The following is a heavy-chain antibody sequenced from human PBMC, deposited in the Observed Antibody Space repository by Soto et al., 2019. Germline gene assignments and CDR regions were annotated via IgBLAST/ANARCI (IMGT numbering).Heavy chain of an antibody. Sequence: SETLSLTCTISGGSISSRDYYRSWIRQHPGKGLEWIGYLYYSGNTNYNPSLESRVTISVDTSKNQFSLKLSSVTAADTAVYYCARSPENYYGSGSYFFDYWGQGTMVTVSS. V-gene: IGHV4-31*03. J-gene: IGHJ4*02. CDR3: ARSPENYYGSGSYFFDY. CDR1: GGSISSRDYY. CDR2: LYYSGNT. D-gene: IGHD3-10*01.